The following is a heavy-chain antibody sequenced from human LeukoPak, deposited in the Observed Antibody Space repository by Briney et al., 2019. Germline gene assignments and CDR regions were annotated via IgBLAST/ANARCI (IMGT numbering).Heavy chain of an antibody. CDR1: GGTFSSYA. CDR2: VIPIFGTA. D-gene: IGHD5-12*01. J-gene: IGHJ4*02. V-gene: IGHV1-69*06. Sequence: SVKVSCKASGGTFSSYAISWVRQAPGQGLEWMGGVIPIFGTANYAQKFQGRVTITADKSTSTAYMELSSLRSEDTAVYYCARAEYSGYDWVYFDYWGQGTLVTVSS. CDR3: ARAEYSGYDWVYFDY.